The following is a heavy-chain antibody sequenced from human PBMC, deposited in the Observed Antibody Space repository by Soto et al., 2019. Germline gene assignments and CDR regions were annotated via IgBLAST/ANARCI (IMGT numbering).Heavy chain of an antibody. CDR2: IKSKTDGGTT. CDR3: TTYCSSTSCYVYDAFDI. V-gene: IGHV3-15*01. Sequence: ESGGGLVKPGGSLRLSCAASGFTFSNAWMSWVRQAPGKGLEWVGRIKSKTDGGTTDYAAPVKGRFTISRDDSKNTLYLQMNSLKTEDTAVYYCTTYCSSTSCYVYDAFDIWGQGTMVTVSS. J-gene: IGHJ3*02. CDR1: GFTFSNAW. D-gene: IGHD2-2*01.